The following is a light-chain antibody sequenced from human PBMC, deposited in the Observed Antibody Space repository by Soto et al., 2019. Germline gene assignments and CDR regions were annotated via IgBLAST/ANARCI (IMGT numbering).Light chain of an antibody. CDR2: GAS. V-gene: IGKV3-15*01. J-gene: IGKJ2*01. CDR3: QQYNNWPPT. CDR1: QSFSSN. Sequence: DIVMTQSPATLSVSPGERATLSCRASQSFSSNFAWYQQKPGQPPRLLYYGASTRATGIPARFSGSGSGTEFTLTISSLQSEDFAVYYCQQYNNWPPTFGQGTKLEIK.